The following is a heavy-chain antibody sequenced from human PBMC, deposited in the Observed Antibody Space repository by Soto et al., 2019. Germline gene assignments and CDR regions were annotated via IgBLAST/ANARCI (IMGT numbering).Heavy chain of an antibody. CDR3: ARDYGDSSSWRYFDY. D-gene: IGHD6-13*01. V-gene: IGHV1-69*13. J-gene: IGHJ4*02. CDR1: GGTFSSYA. Sequence: ASVKVSCKASGGTFSSYAISWVRQAPGQGLEWMGGIIPIFGTANYAQKFQGRVTITADESTSTAYMELSSLRSEDTAVYYCARDYGDSSSWRYFDYVGQLTLVTVSS. CDR2: IIPIFGTA.